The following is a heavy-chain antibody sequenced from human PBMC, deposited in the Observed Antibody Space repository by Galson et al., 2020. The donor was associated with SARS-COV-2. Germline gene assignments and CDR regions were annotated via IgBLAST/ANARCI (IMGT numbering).Heavy chain of an antibody. CDR1: GGTFSSYA. CDR2: IIPIFGTA. Sequence: ASVKVSCKASGGTFSSYAISWVRQAPGQGLEWMGRIIPIFGTANYAQKFQGRVTITADKSTSTAYMELSSLRSEDTAVYYCARERTEQWLGAFAYWGQGTLVAVS. J-gene: IGHJ4*02. V-gene: IGHV1-69*06. CDR3: ARERTEQWLGAFAY. D-gene: IGHD6-19*01.